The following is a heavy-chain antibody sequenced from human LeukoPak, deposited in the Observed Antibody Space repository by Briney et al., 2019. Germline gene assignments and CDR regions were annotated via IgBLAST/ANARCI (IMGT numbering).Heavy chain of an antibody. CDR2: IYHSGST. CDR1: GYSISSGHY. Sequence: SETLSLTCTVSGYSISSGHYWGWIRQPPGKGLEWIGSIYHSGSTYYNPSLKSRVTISEDTSKNQFSLKLNSVTAADTAVYYCARDLAYYASGSYCGWFDPWGQGTLVTVSS. D-gene: IGHD3-10*01. CDR3: ARDLAYYASGSYCGWFDP. V-gene: IGHV4-38-2*02. J-gene: IGHJ5*02.